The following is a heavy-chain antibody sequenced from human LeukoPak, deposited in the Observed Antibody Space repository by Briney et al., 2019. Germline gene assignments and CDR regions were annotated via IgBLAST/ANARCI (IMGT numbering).Heavy chain of an antibody. V-gene: IGHV3-21*01. D-gene: IGHD1-1*01. CDR1: GFTFSDYS. CDR3: ARAGLRSGNYYYFMDV. Sequence: GGSLRLSCAASGFTFSDYSMNWVRQTPGKGLEWVSSITSGSTYILYAHSVKGRFTISRDNADNSLYLQMNSLRAEDTAVYYCARAGLRSGNYYYFMDVWGKGTTVTVSS. J-gene: IGHJ6*03. CDR2: ITSGSTYI.